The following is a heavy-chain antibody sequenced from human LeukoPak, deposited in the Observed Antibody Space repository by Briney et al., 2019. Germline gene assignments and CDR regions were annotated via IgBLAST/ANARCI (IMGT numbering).Heavy chain of an antibody. D-gene: IGHD5-24*01. CDR1: GGSISSGGYY. V-gene: IGHV4-31*03. J-gene: IGHJ4*02. Sequence: SETLSLTCTVSGGSISSGGYYWSWIRQHPGRGLEWIGYIYYSGNTYFNPSLKSRVTISVDTSKNQFSLKLSSVTAVDTAVYYCARARDGYNWGFDYWGQGTLVTVSS. CDR3: ARARDGYNWGFDY. CDR2: IYYSGNT.